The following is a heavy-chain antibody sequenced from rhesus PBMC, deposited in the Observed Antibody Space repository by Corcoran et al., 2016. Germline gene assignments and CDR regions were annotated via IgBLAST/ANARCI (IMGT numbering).Heavy chain of an antibody. J-gene: IGHJ4*01. V-gene: IGHV4S2*01. CDR2: IYGRGGTT. CDR1: GASISSNY. Sequence: QVQLPESGPGLVKPSETLPLTCAVSGASISSNYWGWIRQAPGKGLEWIVRIYGRGGTTDYNPSLNSRVTISIDTSKNQFSLKLSSVTAADTAVYYCARHRGGSWTHQFDYWGQGVLVTVSS. CDR3: ARHRGGSWTHQFDY. D-gene: IGHD3-16*01.